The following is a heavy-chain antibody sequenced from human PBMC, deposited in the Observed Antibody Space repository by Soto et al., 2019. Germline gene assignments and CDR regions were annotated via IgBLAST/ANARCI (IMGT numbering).Heavy chain of an antibody. CDR1: GYDFASYW. Sequence: GESLKISCKASGYDFASYWLGWVRQMPGKGLEWMGVIYPGDSDFRSSPSFEGLVTFSVDKSMNTAYLQWSSLKASDTATYYCVRHCSAYDFWKAYTNYHGFDVWGQGTTVTVSS. V-gene: IGHV5-51*01. CDR2: IYPGDSDF. J-gene: IGHJ6*02. CDR3: VRHCSAYDFWKAYTNYHGFDV. D-gene: IGHD3-3*01.